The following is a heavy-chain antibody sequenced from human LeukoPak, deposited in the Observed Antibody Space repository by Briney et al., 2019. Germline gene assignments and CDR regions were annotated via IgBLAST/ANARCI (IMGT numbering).Heavy chain of an antibody. CDR3: ARLGELRFYYYYGMDV. J-gene: IGHJ6*02. CDR1: GYTFTGYY. Sequence: RASVKVSCKASGYTFTGYYMHWVRQRPGQGLEWMGWINPNSGGTNYAQKFQGRVTMTRDTSISTAYMELSRLRSDDTAVYYCARLGELRFYYYYGMDVWGQGTTVTVSS. V-gene: IGHV1-2*02. D-gene: IGHD1-7*01. CDR2: INPNSGGT.